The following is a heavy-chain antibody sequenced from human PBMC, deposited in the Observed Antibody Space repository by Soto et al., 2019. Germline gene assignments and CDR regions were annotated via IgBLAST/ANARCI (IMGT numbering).Heavy chain of an antibody. Sequence: QVRLQESGPGLVKPSETLSLTCTVSGGSFSGYYWSWIRQSAGKGLEWIGRIYTSGSTNYNPSLKSRVTMSVATSKNQFSLKMSSVTAAEVAVYYCARDRLGSSRNWGQGTLVSVSS. CDR2: IYTSGST. CDR1: GGSFSGYY. J-gene: IGHJ4*02. CDR3: ARDRLGSSRN. D-gene: IGHD6-13*01. V-gene: IGHV4-4*07.